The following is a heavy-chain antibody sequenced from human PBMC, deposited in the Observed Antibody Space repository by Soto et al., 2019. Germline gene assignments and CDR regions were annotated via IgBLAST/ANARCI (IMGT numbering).Heavy chain of an antibody. CDR3: ARGLYYYDSSGSYDAFDI. Sequence: SVKVSCKASGGTFSSYAISWVRQAPGQGLGWMGGIIPIFGTANYAQKFQGRVTITADESTSTAYMELSSLRSEDTAVYYCARGLYYYDSSGSYDAFDIWGQGTMVTVSS. J-gene: IGHJ3*02. D-gene: IGHD3-22*01. CDR2: IIPIFGTA. V-gene: IGHV1-69*13. CDR1: GGTFSSYA.